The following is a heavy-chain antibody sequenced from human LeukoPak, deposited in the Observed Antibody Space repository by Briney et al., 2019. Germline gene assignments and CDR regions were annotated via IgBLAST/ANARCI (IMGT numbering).Heavy chain of an antibody. CDR1: GFTFSRYS. CDR2: ISGDSSDI. J-gene: IGHJ3*02. D-gene: IGHD2-2*01. V-gene: IGHV3-21*04. CDR3: AKAGKLLSDAFDI. Sequence: PGGSLRLSCAASGFTFSRYSMNWVRQAPEKGLEWVSSISGDSSDIYYADSVKGRFTISRDNAKNSLYLQMNSLRAEDMALYYCAKAGKLLSDAFDIWGQGTMVTVSS.